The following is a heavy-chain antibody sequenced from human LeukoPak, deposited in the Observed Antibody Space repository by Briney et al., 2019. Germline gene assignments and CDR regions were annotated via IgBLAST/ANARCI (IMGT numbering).Heavy chain of an antibody. CDR2: IYYSGST. J-gene: IGHJ4*02. D-gene: IGHD3-16*01. V-gene: IGHV4-39*07. CDR1: GGSISSYY. CDR3: ARAQIWGYGQYYFDY. Sequence: SETLSLTCTVSGGSISSYYWGWIRQPPGKGLEWIGSIYYSGSTYYNPSLKSRVTISVDTSKNQFSLKLSSVTAADTAVYYCARAQIWGYGQYYFDYWGQGTLVTVSS.